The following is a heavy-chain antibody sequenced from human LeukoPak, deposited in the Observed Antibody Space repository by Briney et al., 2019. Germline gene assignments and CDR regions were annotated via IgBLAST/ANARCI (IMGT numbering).Heavy chain of an antibody. D-gene: IGHD1-26*01. V-gene: IGHV1-18*01. CDR1: GYTFTSYG. J-gene: IGHJ4*02. CDR3: ARDLMGATPFDY. Sequence: GASVTVSCNASGYTFTSYGISWVRQAPGQGLEWMGWISAYNGNTNYAQKLQGRVTMTTDTSTSTAYMELRSLRSDDTAVYYCARDLMGATPFDYWGQGTLVTVTS. CDR2: ISAYNGNT.